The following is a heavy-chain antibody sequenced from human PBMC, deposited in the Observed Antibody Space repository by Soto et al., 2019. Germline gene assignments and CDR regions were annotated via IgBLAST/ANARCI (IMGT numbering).Heavy chain of an antibody. Sequence: ASVKVSCKASGGTFSSYTISWVRQAPGQGLEWMGRIIPILGIANYAQKFQGRVTLYLQMNSLKTEDTAVYYCTTGGFYDYIWGSYRFDYWGQGTLVTVSS. V-gene: IGHV1-69*02. CDR1: GGTFSSYT. CDR2: IIPILGIA. CDR3: WGSYRFDY. D-gene: IGHD3-16*02. J-gene: IGHJ4*02.